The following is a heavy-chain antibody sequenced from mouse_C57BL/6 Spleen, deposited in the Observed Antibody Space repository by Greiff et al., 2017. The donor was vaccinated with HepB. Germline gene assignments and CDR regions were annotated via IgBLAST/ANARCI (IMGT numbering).Heavy chain of an antibody. V-gene: IGHV1-42*01. CDR3: ARELGRFDY. CDR1: GYSFTGYY. D-gene: IGHD4-1*01. Sequence: VQLQQSGPELVKPGASVKISCKASGYSFTGYYMNWVKQSPEKSLEWIGEINPSTGGTTYNQKFKAKATLTVDKYSSTAYMQLKSLTSEDSAVYYCARELGRFDYWGQGTTLTVSS. CDR2: INPSTGGT. J-gene: IGHJ2*01.